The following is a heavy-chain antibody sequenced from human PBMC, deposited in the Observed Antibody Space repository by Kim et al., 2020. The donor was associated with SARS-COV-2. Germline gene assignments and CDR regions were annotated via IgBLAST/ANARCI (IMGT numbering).Heavy chain of an antibody. J-gene: IGHJ6*02. CDR2: NNK. CDR3: AISHYGMDV. Sequence: NNKCEADSVKGRFTISRDNSKNTLYLQMNSLRAEDTAVYYCAISHYGMDVWGQGTTVTVSS. V-gene: IGHV3-30*07.